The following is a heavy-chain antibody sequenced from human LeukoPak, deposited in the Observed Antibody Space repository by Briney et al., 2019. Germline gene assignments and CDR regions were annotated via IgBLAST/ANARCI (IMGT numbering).Heavy chain of an antibody. CDR1: GFTFSSYA. V-gene: IGHV3-23*01. CDR2: ISGSGGST. CDR3: ARRDYGDSTPFLDY. D-gene: IGHD4-17*01. J-gene: IGHJ4*02. Sequence: GGSLRLSCAASGFTFSSYAMSWVRQAPGKGLEWVSAISGSGGSTYYADSVKGRFTISRDNSKNTLYLQMNSLRAEDTAVYYCARRDYGDSTPFLDYWGQGTLVTVSS.